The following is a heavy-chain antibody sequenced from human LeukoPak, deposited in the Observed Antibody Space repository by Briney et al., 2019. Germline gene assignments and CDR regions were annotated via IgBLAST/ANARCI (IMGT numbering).Heavy chain of an antibody. CDR3: ARVSGYYDSSDI. CDR2: VNPNSGNT. Sequence: ASVKVSCKASGYTFTSYDINWVRQATGQGLEWMGWVNPNSGNTGYAQKFQGRVTMTRNTSISTAYMELSSLRSEDTAVYYCARVSGYYDSSDIWGQGTLVTVSS. J-gene: IGHJ4*02. D-gene: IGHD3-22*01. CDR1: GYTFTSYD. V-gene: IGHV1-8*01.